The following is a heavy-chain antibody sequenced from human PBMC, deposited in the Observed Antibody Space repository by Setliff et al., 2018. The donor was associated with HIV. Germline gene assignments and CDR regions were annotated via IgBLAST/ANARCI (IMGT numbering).Heavy chain of an antibody. J-gene: IGHJ4*02. D-gene: IGHD3-16*02. V-gene: IGHV1-3*01. CDR2: INAGDGNT. Sequence: ASVKVSCKASGYIFSNFAMHWVRQVPGPRLEWMGWINAGDGNTEYSQNIQGRVSITRDTSATTVYMELGRLRSEDTAVYYCARDGAFVWGTYRYQGFDHWGQGTLVTVSS. CDR3: ARDGAFVWGTYRYQGFDH. CDR1: GYIFSNFA.